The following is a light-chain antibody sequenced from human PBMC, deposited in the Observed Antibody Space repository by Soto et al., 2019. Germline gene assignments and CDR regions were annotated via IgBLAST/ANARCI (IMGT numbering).Light chain of an antibody. CDR1: SSDVGSYNL. J-gene: IGLJ2*01. Sequence: QSVLTQPASVSGSPGQSITISCTGTSSDVGSYNLVSWYQQHPGKAPKLMIYEGSKRPSGVSNRFSGSKSGNTASLTISGLQAEDEADYYCCSYAGRSIHVVFGGGTKVTVL. CDR2: EGS. CDR3: CSYAGRSIHVV. V-gene: IGLV2-23*01.